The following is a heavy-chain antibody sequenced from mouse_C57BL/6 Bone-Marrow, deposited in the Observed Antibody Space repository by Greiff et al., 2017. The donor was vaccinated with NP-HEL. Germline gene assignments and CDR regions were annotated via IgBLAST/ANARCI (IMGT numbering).Heavy chain of an antibody. J-gene: IGHJ3*01. V-gene: IGHV1-62-2*01. CDR3: ARHEGPRQLRLRGFAY. CDR1: GYTFTEYT. CDR2: FYPGSGSL. D-gene: IGHD3-2*02. Sequence: VQLQQPGAELVKPGASVKLSCKASGYTFTEYTIHWVKQRPGQGLEWIGWFYPGSGSLKYNEKFKDKATLTVDTSSSTVYMELSSLTSDDSAVLYDARHEGPRQLRLRGFAYWGQGTLVTVSA.